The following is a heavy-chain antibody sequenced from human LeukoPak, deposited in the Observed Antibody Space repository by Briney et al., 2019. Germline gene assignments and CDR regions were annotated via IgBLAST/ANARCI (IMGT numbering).Heavy chain of an antibody. V-gene: IGHV3-21*01. CDR3: ARGEDTAMVTGGYNWFDP. CDR2: ISSSGSYI. CDR1: GFTFSSYS. D-gene: IGHD5-18*01. Sequence: GGSLRLSCAASGFTFSSYSMSWVRQAPGRGLEWVSSISSSGSYIYYADSMEGRFTISRDNAKNSLYLQMDSLRAEDTAIYYCARGEDTAMVTGGYNWFDPWGQGTLVTVSS. J-gene: IGHJ5*02.